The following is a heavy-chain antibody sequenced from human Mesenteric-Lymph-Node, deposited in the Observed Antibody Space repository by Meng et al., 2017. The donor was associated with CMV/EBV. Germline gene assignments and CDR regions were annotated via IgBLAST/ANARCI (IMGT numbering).Heavy chain of an antibody. V-gene: IGHV4-39*07. J-gene: IGHJ5*01. D-gene: IGHD3-3*01. Sequence: SETLSLTCDVSGGSISGIAYYWGWIRQSPGKGLEWMGGVYYSGNTYYSPSLESRLTISVDTSKNQVSLKLKSVTAADTAVYFCATGEGGVVGYFDFWGQGTLVTVSS. CDR2: VYYSGNT. CDR1: GGSISGIAYY. CDR3: ATGEGGVVGYFDF.